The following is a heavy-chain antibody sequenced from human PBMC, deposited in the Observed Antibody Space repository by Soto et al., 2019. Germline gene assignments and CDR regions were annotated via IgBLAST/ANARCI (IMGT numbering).Heavy chain of an antibody. CDR1: GGTFKNYT. V-gene: IGHV1-69*06. J-gene: IGHJ4*02. Sequence: QVQLVQSGAELKKPGSSVNVSCAASGGTFKNYTINWVRQAPGQGLEWIGQIIPMYDSANYAQRFQGRVTISADKSTNIAYMELSGLRSEDTALYYCATWRTYSGSYCFDYWGQGTLVSVSS. CDR3: ATWRTYSGSYCFDY. CDR2: IIPMYDSA. D-gene: IGHD1-26*01.